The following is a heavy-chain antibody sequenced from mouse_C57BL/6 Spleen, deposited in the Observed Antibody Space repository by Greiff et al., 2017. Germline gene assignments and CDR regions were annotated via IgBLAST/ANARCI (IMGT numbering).Heavy chain of an antibody. J-gene: IGHJ2*01. CDR3: ARHDQALDY. D-gene: IGHD3-2*02. CDR2: ISNGGGST. V-gene: IGHV5-12*01. Sequence: EVNLVESGGGLVQPGGSLKLSCAASGFTFSDYYMYWVRQTPEKRLEWVAYISNGGGSTYYPDTVKGRFTISRDNAKNTLYLQMSRLKSEDTAMYYCARHDQALDYWGQGTTLTVSS. CDR1: GFTFSDYY.